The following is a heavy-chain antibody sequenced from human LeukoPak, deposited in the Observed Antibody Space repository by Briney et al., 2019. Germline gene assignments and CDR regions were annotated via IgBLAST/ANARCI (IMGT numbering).Heavy chain of an antibody. D-gene: IGHD6-13*01. J-gene: IGHJ6*02. V-gene: IGHV4-59*01. CDR3: ARGIDNSSSWFLYYYYGMDV. CDR1: GGSISGDY. CDR2: IYYSGGS. Sequence: PSGALSLTCTVSGGSISGDYWSWGRQPPGEGLGGRGYIYYSGGSNYNPSLKSRVTISVATSKNQFSLKLSSVTAAATAVYYCARGIDNSSSWFLYYYYGMDVWGQGTTVTVSS.